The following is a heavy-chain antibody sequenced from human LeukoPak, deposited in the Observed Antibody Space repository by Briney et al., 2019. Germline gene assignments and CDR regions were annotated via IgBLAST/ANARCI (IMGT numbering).Heavy chain of an antibody. CDR1: GGSFSSGGYY. Sequence: SETLSLTCAVYGGSFSSGGYYWSWIRQHPGKGLEWIGYIYYSGSTYYNPSLKSRVTISVDTSKNQFSLKLSSVTAADTAVYYCAREGGYDSSGTLFDYWGQGTLVTVSS. D-gene: IGHD3-22*01. CDR2: IYYSGST. CDR3: AREGGYDSSGTLFDY. J-gene: IGHJ4*02. V-gene: IGHV4-31*11.